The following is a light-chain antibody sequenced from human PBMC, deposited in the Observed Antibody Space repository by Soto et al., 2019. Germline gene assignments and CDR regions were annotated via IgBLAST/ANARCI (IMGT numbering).Light chain of an antibody. CDR3: FSDAGITTYV. CDR2: EGS. V-gene: IGLV2-23*01. J-gene: IGLJ1*01. CDR1: SSEVGSYNL. Sequence: QSALTQPASVSGSPGQSITISCTGTSSEVGSYNLVSWYQQHPGKAPNLMIYEGSKRPSGVSNRFSGSKSGNTASLTISGLQAEDEADYYCFSDAGITTYVFGTGNKLPV.